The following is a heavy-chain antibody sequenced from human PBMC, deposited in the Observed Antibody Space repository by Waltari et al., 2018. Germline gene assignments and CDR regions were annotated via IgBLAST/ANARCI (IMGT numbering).Heavy chain of an antibody. CDR2: ITATGTST. D-gene: IGHD2-21*01. Sequence: HLFGSRVCLLNPAGLRSSCGGSGCFSYQFKCLLWVRQAPGKGLEWVSGITATGTSTYYADSVKGRFTVSRDNSRNTLYLQMKSLRPEDTAIYFCAKVYCGGDCPVNYMGVWGKGTTVTVSS. CDR3: AKVYCGGDCPVNYMGV. V-gene: IGHV3-23*01. J-gene: IGHJ6*03. CDR1: CFSYQFKC.